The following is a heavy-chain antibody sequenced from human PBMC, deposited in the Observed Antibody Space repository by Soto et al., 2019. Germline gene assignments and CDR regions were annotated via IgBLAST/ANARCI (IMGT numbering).Heavy chain of an antibody. CDR1: KDTFTSYY. Sequence: ASVKVSCKAPKDTFTSYYINWVRQAPGQGLEXXGXIXPXGXXXXYAQKFKGRVTLTRDTSASTVYMQVSRLTSEDTAVYYCATWRFDYWGQGTLVTVSS. J-gene: IGHJ4*02. V-gene: IGHV1-46*01. CDR3: ATWRFDY. CDR2: IXPXGXXX.